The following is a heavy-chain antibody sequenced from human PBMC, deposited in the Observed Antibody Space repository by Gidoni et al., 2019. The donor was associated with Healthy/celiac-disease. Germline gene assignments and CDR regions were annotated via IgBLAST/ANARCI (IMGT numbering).Heavy chain of an antibody. D-gene: IGHD3-10*01. J-gene: IGHJ6*02. CDR2: IRSKAYGGTT. CDR1: GFTLGEYA. Sequence: EGQLGESGGGWVQPGRSLRLSCTASGFTLGEYARSWVRQAPGKGLGWVGFIRSKAYGGTTEYAASVKGRFTISRDDSKSIAYLQMNSLKTEDTAVYYCTRAIGSGSYYKYYYYGMDVWGQGTTVTVSS. CDR3: TRAIGSGSYYKYYYYGMDV. V-gene: IGHV3-49*04.